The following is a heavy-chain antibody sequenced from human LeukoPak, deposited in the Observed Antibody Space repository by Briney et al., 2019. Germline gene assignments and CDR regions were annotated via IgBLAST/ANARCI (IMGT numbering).Heavy chain of an antibody. D-gene: IGHD6-19*01. Sequence: GGSLRLSCAASGFIFSNYAMAWVRQAPGKGLEWVSGINRRDGGTVYADSVRGRFTISRDNSKYTLYLQMNSLRVEDTALYYCVKYIAVPGEQLLGDYWGQGTLVTVSS. J-gene: IGHJ4*02. CDR1: GFIFSNYA. CDR3: VKYIAVPGEQLLGDY. V-gene: IGHV3-23*01. CDR2: INRRDGGT.